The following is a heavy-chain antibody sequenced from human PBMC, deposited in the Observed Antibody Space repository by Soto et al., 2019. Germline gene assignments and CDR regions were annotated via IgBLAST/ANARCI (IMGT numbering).Heavy chain of an antibody. Sequence: KTGGSLRLSCAASGFTFSSYSMNWVRQAPGKGLEWVSSISSSSSYIYYADSVKGRFTISRDNAKNSLYLQMNSLRAEDTAVYYCARGVTGTTMLYYFDYWGQGTLVTVSS. CDR2: ISSSSSYI. D-gene: IGHD1-7*01. J-gene: IGHJ4*02. CDR3: ARGVTGTTMLYYFDY. CDR1: GFTFSSYS. V-gene: IGHV3-21*01.